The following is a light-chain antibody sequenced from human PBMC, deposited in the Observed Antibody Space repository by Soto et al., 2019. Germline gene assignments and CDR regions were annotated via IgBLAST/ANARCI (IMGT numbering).Light chain of an antibody. CDR2: VVS. J-gene: IGLJ2*01. CDR1: SSDVGGYNY. Sequence: QSVLTQPASVSGAPGQSCTIFCPGTSSDVGGYNYVSCYQQPPGKAPTLMIYVVSNRPSAVSNRFSGYKSVNTAPLTISGLQTEHDADYYCSSYTSSGTTVVFGGGTQLTVL. CDR3: SSYTSSGTTVV. V-gene: IGLV2-14*01.